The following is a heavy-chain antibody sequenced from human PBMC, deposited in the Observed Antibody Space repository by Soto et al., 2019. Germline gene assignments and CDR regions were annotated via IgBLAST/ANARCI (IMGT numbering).Heavy chain of an antibody. D-gene: IGHD6-13*01. J-gene: IGHJ4*02. CDR2: IYYSGST. CDR3: ARDAGQEVSVDY. Sequence: SETLSLTCTVSGGSVSSGSYYWSWIRQPPGRGLEWIGYIYYSGSTNYNPSLKSRVTISVDTSKNQFSLKLSSVTAADTAVYYCARDAGQEVSVDYWGQGTLVTVSS. CDR1: GGSVSSGSYY. V-gene: IGHV4-61*01.